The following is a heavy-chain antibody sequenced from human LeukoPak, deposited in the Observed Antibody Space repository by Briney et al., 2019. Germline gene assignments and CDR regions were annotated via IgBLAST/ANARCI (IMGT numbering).Heavy chain of an antibody. V-gene: IGHV1-69*05. J-gene: IGHJ3*02. CDR2: IIPIFGTA. CDR3: APAPITMVRGVITSDAFDI. D-gene: IGHD3-10*01. CDR1: GGTFSSYA. Sequence: ASVKVSCKGSGGTFSSYAISWVRQAPGQGLEWMGRIIPIFGTANYAQKFQGRVTITTDESTSTAYMELSSLRSEDTAVYYCAPAPITMVRGVITSDAFDIWGQGTMVTVSS.